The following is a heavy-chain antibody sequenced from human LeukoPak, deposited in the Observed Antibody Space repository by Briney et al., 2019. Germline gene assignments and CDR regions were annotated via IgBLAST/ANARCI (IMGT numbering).Heavy chain of an antibody. CDR2: IWYDGSNK. J-gene: IGHJ4*02. V-gene: IGHV3-33*01. CDR1: GFTFRSYG. CDR3: RRDISSSRFDF. Sequence: GRSLRLSCAASGFTFRSYGMHWVRQAPGKGLEGVAVIWYDGSNKYSADSVEGRFIISRDNSKSTLYLQMDSLRAEDTAVYFCRRDISSSRFDFWGQGTQVIVSS. D-gene: IGHD6-6*01.